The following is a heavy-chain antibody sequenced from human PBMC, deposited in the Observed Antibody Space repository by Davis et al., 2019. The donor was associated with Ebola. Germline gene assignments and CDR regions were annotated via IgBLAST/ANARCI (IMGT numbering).Heavy chain of an antibody. Sequence: ASVKVSCKASEYTFTSYYMHWVRQAPGQGLEWMGIINPSGGSTSYAQKFQGRVTITADKSTSTAYMELSSLRSEDTAVYYCARTPLEWLFKDPFDRWGQGTLVTVSS. CDR2: INPSGGST. CDR1: EYTFTSYY. V-gene: IGHV1-46*01. D-gene: IGHD3-3*01. CDR3: ARTPLEWLFKDPFDR. J-gene: IGHJ5*02.